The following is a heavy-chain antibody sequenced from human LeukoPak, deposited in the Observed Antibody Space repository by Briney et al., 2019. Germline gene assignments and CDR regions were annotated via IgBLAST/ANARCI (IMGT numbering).Heavy chain of an antibody. J-gene: IGHJ4*02. Sequence: ASVKASCKASGYTFTNYGISWVRQAPGQGLEWMGWISAYNGNTNYEQKFQGRVTLTTDTSTSTAYMDLRSLRSDDTAVYYCARVEGYTSSWYYFDYWGQGTLVTVSS. D-gene: IGHD6-13*01. CDR3: ARVEGYTSSWYYFDY. CDR1: GYTFTNYG. CDR2: ISAYNGNT. V-gene: IGHV1-18*01.